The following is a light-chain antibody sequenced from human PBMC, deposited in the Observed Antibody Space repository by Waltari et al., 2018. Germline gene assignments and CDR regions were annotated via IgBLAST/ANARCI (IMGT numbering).Light chain of an antibody. CDR2: DTS. J-gene: IGKJ4*01. CDR1: QNVNNF. CDR3: QQRHSWPIT. Sequence: ETVLTQSPVTLSLSPGERDNLSCRASQNVNNFLAWYQQKPVQAPRLLIYDTSNRATGIPARFSGSGSGTDFTLTISSLEPEDFAVYYCQQRHSWPITFGGGTKVEIK. V-gene: IGKV3-11*01.